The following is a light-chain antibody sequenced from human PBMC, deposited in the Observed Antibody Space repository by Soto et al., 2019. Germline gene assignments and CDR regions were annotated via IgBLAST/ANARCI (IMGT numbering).Light chain of an antibody. CDR3: SSYTSSSTLVV. J-gene: IGLJ2*01. V-gene: IGLV2-14*01. Sequence: QYALTQPASVSGSPGQSITISCTGTSSDVGGYNYVSWYQQHPGKAPKLMIYDVSNRPSGVSNRFSGSKSGNTASLTISGLQAEDEDDYYCSSYTSSSTLVVFVGGTKLTVL. CDR1: SSDVGGYNY. CDR2: DVS.